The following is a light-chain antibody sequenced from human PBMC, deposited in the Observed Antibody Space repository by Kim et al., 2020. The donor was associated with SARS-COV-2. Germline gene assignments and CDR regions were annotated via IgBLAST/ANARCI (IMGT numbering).Light chain of an antibody. CDR1: SHICAY. CDR3: NSRDSSGNHVV. Sequence: TRMIRCKGDSHICAYAIGSQHKPGRARALVICSKNNRTSGIPVPFPGSSSGNTASLTITGSQAEDEADYYCNSRDSSGNHVVFGGGTQLTVL. J-gene: IGLJ2*01. CDR2: SKN. V-gene: IGLV3-19*01.